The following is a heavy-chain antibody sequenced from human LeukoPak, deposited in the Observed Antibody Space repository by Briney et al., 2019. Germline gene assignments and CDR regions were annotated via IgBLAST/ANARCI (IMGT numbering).Heavy chain of an antibody. CDR2: IYSGGST. D-gene: IGHD3-10*02. CDR3: AELGITMIGGV. Sequence: GGSLRLSCAASGFNVSSNYMSWVRQAPGKGLQWVPIIYSGGSTYYADSVKGRFTISRDNAKNSLYLQMNSLRAEDTAVYYCAELGITMIGGVWGKGTTVTISS. J-gene: IGHJ6*04. CDR1: GFNVSSNY. V-gene: IGHV3-53*01.